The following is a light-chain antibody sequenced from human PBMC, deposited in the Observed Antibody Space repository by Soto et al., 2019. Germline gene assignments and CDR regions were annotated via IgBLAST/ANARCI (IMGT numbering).Light chain of an antibody. V-gene: IGLV2-23*02. Sequence: QPALTQPAAGYGVNGRRSTITYTETSSDVGYYNLVSWYQQHPGKAPKLIIYEVNKRPSGFSNRFSGSKSGNTASLTISGLQAEDEADYYCCSYAGSTTHYVFGTGTKVTVL. CDR2: EVN. J-gene: IGLJ1*01. CDR3: CSYAGSTTHYV. CDR1: SSDVGYYNL.